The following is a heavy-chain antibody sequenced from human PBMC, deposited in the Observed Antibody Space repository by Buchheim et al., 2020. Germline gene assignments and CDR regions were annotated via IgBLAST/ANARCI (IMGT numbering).Heavy chain of an antibody. D-gene: IGHD3-9*01. CDR2: IYSSGNT. J-gene: IGHJ4*02. Sequence: QVQLQESGPGLVKPSETLSLSCTVSGGSINNYYWTWIRQSPGKGLEWVGYIYSSGNTTYNPSFESRVTISLDSPKKRFSLKLDSVTAADTAVYYCARAPHYDILTAFDYWGQG. V-gene: IGHV4-59*01. CDR1: GGSINNYY. CDR3: ARAPHYDILTAFDY.